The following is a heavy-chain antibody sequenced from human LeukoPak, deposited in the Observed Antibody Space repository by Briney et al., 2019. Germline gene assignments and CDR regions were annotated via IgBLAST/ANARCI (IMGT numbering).Heavy chain of an antibody. CDR1: GYTFTIYG. CDR2: ISAYNGNT. V-gene: IGHV1-18*01. CDR3: ARDRVGVGGNGCEN. D-gene: IGHD5-12*01. J-gene: IGHJ4*02. Sequence: ASVKVSCKASGYTFTIYGISWVRQAPGQGLELMGWISAYNGNTNYAQKLQGRVTMTTDTSTSTAYMELSSPTSEDTAIYYCARDRVGVGGNGCENWGQGTLVTVSS.